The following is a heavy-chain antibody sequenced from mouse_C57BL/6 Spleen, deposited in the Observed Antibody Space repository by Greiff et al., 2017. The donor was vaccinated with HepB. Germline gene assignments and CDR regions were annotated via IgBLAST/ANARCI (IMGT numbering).Heavy chain of an antibody. V-gene: IGHV1-52*01. CDR3: AREITTVVGGFDY. CDR2: IDPSDSET. Sequence: VQLQQPGAELVRPGSSVKLSCKASGYTFTSYWMHWVKQRPIQGLEWIGNIDPSDSETHYNQKFKDKATLTVDKSSSTAYMQLSSLTSEDSAVYYCAREITTVVGGFDYWGQGTTLTVSS. D-gene: IGHD1-1*01. J-gene: IGHJ2*01. CDR1: GYTFTSYW.